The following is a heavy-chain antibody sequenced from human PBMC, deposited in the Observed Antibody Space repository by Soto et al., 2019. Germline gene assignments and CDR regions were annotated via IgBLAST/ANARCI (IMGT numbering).Heavy chain of an antibody. CDR1: GFTFSSYA. CDR3: AKGEYSSSWYKTYYYYYGMDV. D-gene: IGHD6-13*01. J-gene: IGHJ6*02. Sequence: GGSLRLSCAASGFTFSSYAMSWVRQAPGKGLEWVSAISGSGGSTYYADSVKGRFTISRDNSKNTLYLQMNSLRAEDTAVYYCAKGEYSSSWYKTYYYYYGMDVWGQGTTVTVSS. V-gene: IGHV3-23*01. CDR2: ISGSGGST.